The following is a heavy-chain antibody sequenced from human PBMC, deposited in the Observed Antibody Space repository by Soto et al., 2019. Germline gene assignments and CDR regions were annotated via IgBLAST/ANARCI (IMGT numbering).Heavy chain of an antibody. CDR1: GGTFRSNA. D-gene: IGHD3-10*01. Sequence: QVQLVQSGTEVKNPGSSVTVSCKASGGTFRSNAISWVRQAPGQGLEWMGGLIPIFGTTNYAQKFQGRVTITADESASTDYMELSSLRSDDTAVYYCAILTSFYYGSGYGMDVWGQGTTVTVSS. J-gene: IGHJ6*02. CDR3: AILTSFYYGSGYGMDV. CDR2: LIPIFGTT. V-gene: IGHV1-69*01.